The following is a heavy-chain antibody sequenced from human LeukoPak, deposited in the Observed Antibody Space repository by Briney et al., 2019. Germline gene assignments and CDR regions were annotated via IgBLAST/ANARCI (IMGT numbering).Heavy chain of an antibody. CDR1: GGTFSSYA. CDR2: IIPILGIA. V-gene: IGHV1-69*04. D-gene: IGHD2-2*01. J-gene: IGHJ4*02. CDR3: ASRIHCSSTSCGDY. Sequence: SVKVSCKASGGTFSSYAISWVRQAPGQGLEWMGRIIPILGIANYAQKFQGRVMITADKSTSTAYMELSSLRSEDTAVYYCASRIHCSSTSCGDYWGQGTLVTVSS.